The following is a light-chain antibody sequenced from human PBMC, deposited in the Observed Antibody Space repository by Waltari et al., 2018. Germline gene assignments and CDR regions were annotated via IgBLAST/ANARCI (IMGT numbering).Light chain of an antibody. V-gene: IGLV3-21*04. CDR1: NIGSKS. CDR2: YDK. Sequence: SYELTQPPSLSVAPGMTALITCGGDNIGSKSVHWYQRKPGQAPVLVISYDKDRPSGIPERFAGSNSGNTATLTISRVEDGDEGDYYCQVWDANNEPGVFGTGTEVTVL. CDR3: QVWDANNEPGV. J-gene: IGLJ1*01.